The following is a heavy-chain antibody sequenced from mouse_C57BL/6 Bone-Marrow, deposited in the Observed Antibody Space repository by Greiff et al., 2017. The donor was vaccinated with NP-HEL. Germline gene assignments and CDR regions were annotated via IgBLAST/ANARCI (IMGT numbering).Heavy chain of an antibody. CDR1: GFNIKDDY. CDR3: TLITTVVATDWYFDV. J-gene: IGHJ1*03. D-gene: IGHD1-1*01. V-gene: IGHV14-4*01. CDR2: IDPENGDT. Sequence: EVQLQQSGAELVRPGASVKLSCTASGFNIKDDYMHWVKQRPEQGLEWIGWIDPENGDTEYASKFQGKATITADTSSNTAYLQRSRLTAEDTAVYYCTLITTVVATDWYFDVWGTGTTVTVSS.